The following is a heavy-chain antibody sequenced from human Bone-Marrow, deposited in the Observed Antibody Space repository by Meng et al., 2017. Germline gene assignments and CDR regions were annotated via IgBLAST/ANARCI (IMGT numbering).Heavy chain of an antibody. V-gene: IGHV4-30-4*01. CDR3: AREGRSHQVGVSVY. CDR1: GGSISSGDYY. J-gene: IGHJ4*02. Sequence: QAQLQESGSGLVKPSQTLSLTCTVSGGSISSGDYYWSWIRQPPGKGLEWIGYIYNSGSTYYNPSLKSRVTISVDTSKNQFSLKLRFVTAADTAVYYCAREGRSHQVGVSVYWGQGNLVTVSS. D-gene: IGHD2-21*01. CDR2: IYNSGST.